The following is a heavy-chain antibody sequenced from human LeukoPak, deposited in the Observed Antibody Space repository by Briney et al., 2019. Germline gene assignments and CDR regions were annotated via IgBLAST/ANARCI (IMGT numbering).Heavy chain of an antibody. J-gene: IGHJ6*03. Sequence: GGSLRLSCAASGFSFSSYWMTWVRQAPGKGLEWVANMKEDGREKNYVDSVKGRFAISRDNAENSLFLQMNDLRAEDSAVYYCARDQRRVDTTILDYYYYYYTDVWGTGTTVTVSS. V-gene: IGHV3-7*01. CDR1: GFSFSSYW. CDR3: ARDQRRVDTTILDYYYYYYTDV. D-gene: IGHD5-18*01. CDR2: MKEDGREK.